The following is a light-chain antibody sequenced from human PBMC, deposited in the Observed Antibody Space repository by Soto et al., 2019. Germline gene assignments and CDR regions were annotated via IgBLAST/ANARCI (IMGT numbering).Light chain of an antibody. CDR1: SSNIGAGYD. V-gene: IGLV1-40*01. CDR2: GNS. Sequence: QSVLTQPPSVSGAPGQRVTISCTGSSSNIGAGYDVHWYQQLPGTAPKLLIYGNSNRPSGVPDRFSGSKSGTSASLAITGLQAEDEADYYCAAWDDSLNGHVFGTGTQLTVL. CDR3: AAWDDSLNGHV. J-gene: IGLJ1*01.